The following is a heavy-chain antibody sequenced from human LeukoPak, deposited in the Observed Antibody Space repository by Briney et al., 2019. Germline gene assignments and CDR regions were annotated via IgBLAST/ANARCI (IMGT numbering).Heavy chain of an antibody. Sequence: KESGPTLVKPTQTLTLTCTFSGFSLSTSGVGVGWIRQPPGKALEWPALIYWNDDKRYSPSLKSRLTITKDTSKNQVVLTMTNMDPVDTATYYCAHSRDVSGYCSSTSCLYYFDYWGQGTLVTVSS. CDR2: IYWNDDK. CDR3: AHSRDVSGYCSSTSCLYYFDY. CDR1: GFSLSTSGVG. J-gene: IGHJ4*02. D-gene: IGHD2-2*01. V-gene: IGHV2-5*01.